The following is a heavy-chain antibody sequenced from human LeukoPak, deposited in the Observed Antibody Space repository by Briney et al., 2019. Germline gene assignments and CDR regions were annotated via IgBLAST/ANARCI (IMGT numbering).Heavy chain of an antibody. CDR1: GFTVSNNY. CDR3: ARGGLELRPAYFDY. V-gene: IGHV3-53*01. CDR2: IYPVGNT. D-gene: IGHD1-7*01. Sequence: GGSLRLSCVASGFTVSNNYMAWVRQAPGKGLEWVSIIYPVGNTYYADSVKGRFTISRDNSWNTVDFQMNSLRAEDTAVYYCARGGLELRPAYFDYWGQGTLVTVSS. J-gene: IGHJ4*02.